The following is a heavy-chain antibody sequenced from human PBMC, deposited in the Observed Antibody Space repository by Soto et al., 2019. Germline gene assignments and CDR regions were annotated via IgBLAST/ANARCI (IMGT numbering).Heavy chain of an antibody. D-gene: IGHD2-15*01. CDR3: ARGVAPYYFDY. Sequence: ASVKVSCKASGYTFTSYAMHWVRQAPGQRLEWMGWINTGNGNTKYSQKFQGRVTITRDTSASTAYMELSSLRSEDTAVYYCARGVAPYYFDYWGQGTLVTVSS. CDR1: GYTFTSYA. J-gene: IGHJ4*02. V-gene: IGHV1-3*04. CDR2: INTGNGNT.